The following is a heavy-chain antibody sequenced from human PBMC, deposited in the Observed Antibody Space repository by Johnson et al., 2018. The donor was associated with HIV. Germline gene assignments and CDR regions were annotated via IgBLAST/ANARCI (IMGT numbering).Heavy chain of an antibody. V-gene: IGHV3-30*04. Sequence: AQLAESGGGAVQPGRSLRLSCAASGFTFSSYAMHWVRQAPGKGLEWVAVISYDGTNKYYADSVKARFTISRDNSESSLNLQMNSRSTEDTALSYWAKAGSGGLRFDAFYIWGQGTMVTVSS. D-gene: IGHD5-12*01. CDR2: ISYDGTNK. CDR3: AKAGSGGLRFDAFYI. CDR1: GFTFSSYA. J-gene: IGHJ3*02.